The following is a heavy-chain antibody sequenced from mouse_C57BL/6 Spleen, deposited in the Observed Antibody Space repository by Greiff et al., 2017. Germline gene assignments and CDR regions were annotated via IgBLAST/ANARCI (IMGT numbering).Heavy chain of an antibody. J-gene: IGHJ2*01. Sequence: VQLQQSGAELVRPGASVKLSCTASGFNIKDDYMHWVKQRPEQGLEWIGWIDPENGDTEYASKFQGKATITADTSSNTAYLQLSSLTSEDTAVYYCTTYDYDRFDYWGQGTTLTVSS. CDR3: TTYDYDRFDY. CDR2: IDPENGDT. D-gene: IGHD2-4*01. V-gene: IGHV14-4*01. CDR1: GFNIKDDY.